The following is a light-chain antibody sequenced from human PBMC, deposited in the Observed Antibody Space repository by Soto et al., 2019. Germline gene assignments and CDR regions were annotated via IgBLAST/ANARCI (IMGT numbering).Light chain of an antibody. Sequence: DIQMTQSPSSLSASVGDRVTITCRASQGISNYLAWYQKKPGKVPKLLIYAASTLQSGVPSRFSGRVSGTDFTLTISSLQPEDVATYYCQKYNSAPRTFGQGPKVEIK. CDR2: AAS. CDR1: QGISNY. V-gene: IGKV1-27*01. CDR3: QKYNSAPRT. J-gene: IGKJ1*01.